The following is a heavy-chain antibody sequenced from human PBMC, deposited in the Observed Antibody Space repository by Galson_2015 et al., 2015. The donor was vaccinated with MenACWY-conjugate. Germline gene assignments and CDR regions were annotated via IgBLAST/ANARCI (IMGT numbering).Heavy chain of an antibody. V-gene: IGHV3-15*01. J-gene: IGHJ6*02. Sequence: SLRLSCAASGFTFSSYWMHWVRQSPGKGLEWVARIKSKTDGGTTDYAAPVKGRFTISRDDSTNTLYLQMNSLKTEDTAVYYCLTSGPLWFGELLMDYYYGMDVWGQGTTVTVSS. D-gene: IGHD3-10*01. CDR1: GFTFSSYW. CDR3: LTSGPLWFGELLMDYYYGMDV. CDR2: IKSKTDGGTT.